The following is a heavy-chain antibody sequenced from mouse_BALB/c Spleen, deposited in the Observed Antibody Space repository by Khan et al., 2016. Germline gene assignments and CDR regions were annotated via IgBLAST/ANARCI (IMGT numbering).Heavy chain of an antibody. CDR3: ARSNLFLRWGFAY. CDR1: GDSITSGY. Sequence: EVQLQESGPSLVKPSQTLSLTCSVTGDSITSGYWNWIRKFPGNELEYMGYITYSGDTYSNPSLKSRISITRDTSKNQYYLQLNSVTTEDTATDYCARSNLFLRWGFAYWGQGTLVTVS. V-gene: IGHV3-8*02. D-gene: IGHD1-1*01. J-gene: IGHJ3*01. CDR2: ITYSGDT.